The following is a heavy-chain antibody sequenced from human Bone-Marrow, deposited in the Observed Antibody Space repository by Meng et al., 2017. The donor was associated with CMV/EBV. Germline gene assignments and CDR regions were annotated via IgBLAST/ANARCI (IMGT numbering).Heavy chain of an antibody. CDR2: INPNSGGT. D-gene: IGHD2-2*02. Sequence: SVKAPCKASGYTFTGYYMHWVRQAPGQGLEWMGWINPNSGGTNYAQKFQGRVTMTRDTSISTAYMELSRLRSDDTAVYYCARDLTGYCSSTSCYTSHYYYGMDVWGQGTTVTVSS. J-gene: IGHJ6*02. CDR1: GYTFTGYY. CDR3: ARDLTGYCSSTSCYTSHYYYGMDV. V-gene: IGHV1-2*02.